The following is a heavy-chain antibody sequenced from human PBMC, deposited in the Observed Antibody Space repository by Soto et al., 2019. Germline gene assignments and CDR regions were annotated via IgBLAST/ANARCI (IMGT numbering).Heavy chain of an antibody. J-gene: IGHJ4*02. CDR2: IYYSGST. Sequence: SETLSLTCTVSGGSISSSSYYWGWIRQPPGKGLEWIGSIYYSGSTYYNPSLKSRVTISVDTSKNQFSLKLSSVTAADTAVEYCARRLVGSTSAVDYWGQETLVTVSS. V-gene: IGHV4-39*01. D-gene: IGHD1-26*01. CDR1: GGSISSSSYY. CDR3: ARRLVGSTSAVDY.